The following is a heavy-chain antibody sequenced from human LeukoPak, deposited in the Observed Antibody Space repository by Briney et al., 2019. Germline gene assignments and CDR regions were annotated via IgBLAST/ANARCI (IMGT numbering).Heavy chain of an antibody. J-gene: IGHJ4*02. Sequence: GGSLRLSCAASGFTVSSKYMSWVRQAPGKGLEWVSVIYSGGSTYYADSVKGRFTISRDNSKNTLYLQMNSLRAEDTAVYYCARENYGGEYYFDYWGQGTLVTVSS. CDR3: ARENYGGEYYFDY. CDR2: IYSGGST. V-gene: IGHV3-66*01. D-gene: IGHD4-23*01. CDR1: GFTVSSKY.